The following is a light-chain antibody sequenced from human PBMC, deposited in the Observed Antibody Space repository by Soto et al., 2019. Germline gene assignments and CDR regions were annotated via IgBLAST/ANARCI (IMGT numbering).Light chain of an antibody. CDR3: QQYNKWSIT. V-gene: IGKV3-15*01. CDR2: GAS. J-gene: IGKJ5*01. CDR1: QSVSSN. Sequence: EIVMTQSPATLSVSPGERATLSCRASQSVSSNLGWYQQKPGKAPRLLIYGASTRATSILARFSGSGYGTEFTLTISSLQSEDFAVYYCQQYNKWSITFGQGTRLEIK.